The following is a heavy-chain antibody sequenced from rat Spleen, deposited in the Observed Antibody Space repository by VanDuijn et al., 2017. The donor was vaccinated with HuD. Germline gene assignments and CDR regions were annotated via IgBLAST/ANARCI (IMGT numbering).Heavy chain of an antibody. CDR3: TRDVSYSSYIPYFDY. CDR1: GFTFSDYY. Sequence: EVQLVESGGGLVQPGRSLKLSCAASGFTFSDYYMAWVRQAPTKGLEWVASISYDGSSTYYRDSVKGRFTISRDNAKTTLYLQMDSLRSEDTATEYCTRDVSYSSYIPYFDYWGQGVMVTVSS. J-gene: IGHJ2*01. CDR2: ISYDGSST. D-gene: IGHD1-2*01. V-gene: IGHV5-20*01.